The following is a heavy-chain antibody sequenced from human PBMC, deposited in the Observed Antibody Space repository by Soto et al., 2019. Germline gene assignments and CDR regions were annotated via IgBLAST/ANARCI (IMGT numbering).Heavy chain of an antibody. CDR1: GFTFDDYA. CDR2: ISWNSGSI. V-gene: IGHV3-9*01. Sequence: EVQLVESGGGLVQPGRSLRLSCAASGFTFDDYAMHWVRQAPGKGLEWVSGISWNSGSIGYADSVKGRFTISRDNAKNSLYLQMNSLRAEDTALYYCAQSDCSSTSCPPLDYWGQGTLVTVSS. D-gene: IGHD2-2*01. CDR3: AQSDCSSTSCPPLDY. J-gene: IGHJ4*02.